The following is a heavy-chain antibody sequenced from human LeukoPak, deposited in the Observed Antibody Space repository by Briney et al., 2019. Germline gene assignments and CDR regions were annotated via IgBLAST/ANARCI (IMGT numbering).Heavy chain of an antibody. Sequence: GRSLRLSCAASGFTFSSYGVHWVRQAPGKGLEWVAVISYDGSNKYYADSVKGRFTISRDNSKNTLYLQMNSLRAEDTAVYYCAKDLGSGSYYPLFDYWGQGTLVTVSS. CDR3: AKDLGSGSYYPLFDY. V-gene: IGHV3-30*18. J-gene: IGHJ4*02. D-gene: IGHD3-10*01. CDR2: ISYDGSNK. CDR1: GFTFSSYG.